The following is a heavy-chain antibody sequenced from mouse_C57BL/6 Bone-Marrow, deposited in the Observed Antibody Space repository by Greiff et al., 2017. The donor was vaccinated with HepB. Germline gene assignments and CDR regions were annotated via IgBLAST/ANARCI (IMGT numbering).Heavy chain of an antibody. CDR1: GYTFTDYY. CDR2: INPNNGGT. Sequence: VQLQQSGPELVKPGASVKISCKASGYTFTDYYMNWVKQSHGKSLEWIGDINPNNGGTSYNQKFKGKATLTVDKSSSTAYMELRSLTSEYSAVYYCGGSRSSYWYFDVWGTGTTVTVSS. J-gene: IGHJ1*03. D-gene: IGHD1-1*01. CDR3: GGSRSSYWYFDV. V-gene: IGHV1-26*01.